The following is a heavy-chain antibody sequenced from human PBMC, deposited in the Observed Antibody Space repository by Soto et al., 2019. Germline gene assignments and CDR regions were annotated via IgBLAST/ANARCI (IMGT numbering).Heavy chain of an antibody. D-gene: IGHD3-3*01. CDR2: ISGSGGST. CDR1: GFTFSSYA. V-gene: IGHV3-23*01. CDR3: AKDLDYDFWSGYNWFDP. J-gene: IGHJ5*02. Sequence: PGGPLRLSCAASGFTFSSYAMSWVRQAPGKGLEWVSAISGSGGSTYYADSVKGRFTISRDNSKNTLYLQMNSLRAEDTAVYYCAKDLDYDFWSGYNWFDPWGQGTLVTVSS.